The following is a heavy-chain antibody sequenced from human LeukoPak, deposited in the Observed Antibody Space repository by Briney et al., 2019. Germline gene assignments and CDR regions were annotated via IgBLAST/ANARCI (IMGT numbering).Heavy chain of an antibody. CDR2: ISSSSSAI. CDR3: TRDRSGGTYHYDSSGYSL. CDR1: GFTFSSYS. J-gene: IGHJ4*02. V-gene: IGHV3-48*04. D-gene: IGHD3-22*01. Sequence: GGSLRLSCAASGFTFSSYSMNWVRQAPGKGLEWISYISSSSSAIFYADSVKGRFTISRDNAKNSLYLLMNSLTAEDTAVYYCTRDRSGGTYHYDSSGYSLRGQGTLVTVSS.